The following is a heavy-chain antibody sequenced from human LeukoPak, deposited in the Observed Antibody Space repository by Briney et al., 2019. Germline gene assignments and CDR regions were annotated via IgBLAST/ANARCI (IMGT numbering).Heavy chain of an antibody. CDR3: ARDRGYDILTGSYYYYGMDV. CDR2: IVVGSGNT. J-gene: IGHJ6*02. Sequence: SVKVSCKASGFTFTSSAVQWVRQARGQRLEWIGWIVVGSGNTNYAQKFQERVTITRDMSTSTAYMELSSLRSEDTAVYYCARDRGYDILTGSYYYYGMDVWGQGTTVTVSS. D-gene: IGHD3-9*01. CDR1: GFTFTSSA. V-gene: IGHV1-58*01.